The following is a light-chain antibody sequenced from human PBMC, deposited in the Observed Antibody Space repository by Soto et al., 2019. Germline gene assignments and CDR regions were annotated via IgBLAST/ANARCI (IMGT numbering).Light chain of an antibody. CDR3: AAWDDSLSGRV. V-gene: IGLV1-47*01. CDR2: MNN. CDR1: TSNIGSNY. J-gene: IGLJ2*01. Sequence: QSVLTQPPSASGTPGQRLTISCSGSTSNIGSNYVYWYQQLPGTAPKLLIYMNNQRPSGVPDRFSGSKSGTSASLAISGLRSEDEADYYCAAWDDSLSGRVFGGGTKLTVL.